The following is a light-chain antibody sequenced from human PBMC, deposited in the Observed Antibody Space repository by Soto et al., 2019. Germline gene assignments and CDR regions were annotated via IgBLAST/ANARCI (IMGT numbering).Light chain of an antibody. CDR1: SSDVGGYTL. J-gene: IGLJ2*01. CDR3: CSYAGSSSVL. V-gene: IGLV2-23*01. Sequence: QSVLAQPASVSGSPGQSITISCTGTSSDVGGYTLVSWYQQHPGKAPKLMIYEDNKRPSGVSDRFSGSKSGNTASLTIAGLQAEDEADYYCCSYAGSSSVLFGGGTQLTVL. CDR2: EDN.